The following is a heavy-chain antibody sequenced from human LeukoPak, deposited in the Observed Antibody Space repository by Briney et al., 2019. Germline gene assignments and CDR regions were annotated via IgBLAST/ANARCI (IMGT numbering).Heavy chain of an antibody. CDR2: INPNSGGT. V-gene: IGHV1-2*02. CDR1: GYTFTGSY. J-gene: IGHJ1*01. D-gene: IGHD3-22*01. Sequence: GASVKVSCKASGYTFTGSYMHWVRQAPGQGLEWMGWINPNSGGTNYAQKFQGRVTMTRDTSISTAYMELSRLRSDDTAVYYCARDGVGYYDSSGYYYFQHWGQGTLVTVSS. CDR3: ARDGVGYYDSSGYYYFQH.